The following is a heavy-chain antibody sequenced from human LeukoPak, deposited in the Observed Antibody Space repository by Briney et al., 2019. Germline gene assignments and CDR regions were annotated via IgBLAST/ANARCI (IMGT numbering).Heavy chain of an antibody. CDR3: RFVAGSPSSGYYYGMDV. D-gene: IGHD6-19*01. V-gene: IGHV3-23*01. CDR1: GFTFSSYA. Sequence: GGSLILSCAASGFTFSSYAMSLVRQAPGKVLEWVSVISGSGGSTYYADSVKGRFTISRDNSKNTLYLQMNSLRAEDTAVYYCRFVAGSPSSGYYYGMDVWGQGTTVTVSS. J-gene: IGHJ6*02. CDR2: ISGSGGST.